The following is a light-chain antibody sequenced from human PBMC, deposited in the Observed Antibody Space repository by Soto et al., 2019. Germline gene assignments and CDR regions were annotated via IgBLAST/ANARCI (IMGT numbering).Light chain of an antibody. CDR2: EVN. V-gene: IGLV2-14*01. J-gene: IGLJ2*01. Sequence: QSALTQPASLSGSPGQSITISCTGTSSDIGAYDYVSWFQQHPGKAPKLMISEVNNRPSGVSNRFSGSKSGNTASLTISGLQAEDEADYYCSSYTSSSTEVFGGGTKVTVL. CDR3: SSYTSSSTEV. CDR1: SSDIGAYDY.